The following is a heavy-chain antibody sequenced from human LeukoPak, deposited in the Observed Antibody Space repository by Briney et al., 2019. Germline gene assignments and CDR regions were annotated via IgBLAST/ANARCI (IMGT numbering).Heavy chain of an antibody. CDR2: ISSSSSTI. J-gene: IGHJ4*02. Sequence: GGSLRLSCVASGFTFSTYAMNWVRQAPGKGLEWVTYISSSSSTIYYADSVKGRFTISRDNAKNSLYLQMNSLRDEDTAVYYCARRFDSWGQGTLVTVSS. CDR3: ARRFDS. CDR1: GFTFSTYA. V-gene: IGHV3-48*02.